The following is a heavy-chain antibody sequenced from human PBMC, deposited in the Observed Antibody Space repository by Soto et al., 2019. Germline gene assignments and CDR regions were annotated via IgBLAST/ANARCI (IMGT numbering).Heavy chain of an antibody. CDR1: GCSISSSSYY. CDR2: IYYSGST. V-gene: IGHV4-39*01. J-gene: IGHJ6*01. Sequence: ETLSLTCTVAGCSISSSSYYWGWIRQPPGKGLEWIGSIYYSGSTYYNPSLKSRVTISVDTSKNQFSMKLSSVNAADTAVYYWAIHWRVRGRDEYYDGMDVWVQGSMVT. CDR3: AIHWRVRGRDEYYDGMDV. D-gene: IGHD3-10*01.